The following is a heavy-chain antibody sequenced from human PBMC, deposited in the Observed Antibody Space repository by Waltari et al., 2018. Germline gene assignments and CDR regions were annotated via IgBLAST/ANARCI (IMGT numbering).Heavy chain of an antibody. CDR1: GGSISSYY. Sequence: QVQLQESGPGLVKPSETLSLTCTVSGGSISSYYWSWIRQPAGKGLEWIGRIYTRGGTNYNPSLQSRVTISADTSNNHFSLKLSSVTAADTAVYYCARVGGSHSPLSAFDIWGQGTMVTVSS. V-gene: IGHV4-4*07. J-gene: IGHJ3*02. CDR2: IYTRGGT. D-gene: IGHD1-26*01. CDR3: ARVGGSHSPLSAFDI.